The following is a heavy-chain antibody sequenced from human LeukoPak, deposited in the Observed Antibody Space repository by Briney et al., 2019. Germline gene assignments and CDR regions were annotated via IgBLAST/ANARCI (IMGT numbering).Heavy chain of an antibody. CDR1: GYTFTSYY. CDR3: ATGILTGSYLDY. Sequence: ASVKVSCKASGYTFTSYYMHWVRQAPGQGLEWIGIINPSGGSTNYAQKFQGRLTMTRDTSTSTVYMELSSLRSEDTAVYYCATGILTGSYLDYWGQGTLVTVSS. J-gene: IGHJ4*02. D-gene: IGHD3-9*01. V-gene: IGHV1-46*01. CDR2: INPSGGST.